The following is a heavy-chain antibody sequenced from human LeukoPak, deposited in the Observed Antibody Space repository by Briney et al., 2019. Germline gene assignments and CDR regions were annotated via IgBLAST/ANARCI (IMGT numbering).Heavy chain of an antibody. D-gene: IGHD5-12*01. CDR2: IYYSGST. Sequence: SETLSLTCTVSGGSISSSYYYWGWIRQPPGTGLEWIGYIYYSGSTNYNPSLKSRVTISVDTSKNQFSLKLSSVTAADTAVYYCASGRLEWLRWYGFDYWGQGTLVTVSS. J-gene: IGHJ4*02. CDR1: GGSISSSYYY. V-gene: IGHV4-61*05. CDR3: ASGRLEWLRWYGFDY.